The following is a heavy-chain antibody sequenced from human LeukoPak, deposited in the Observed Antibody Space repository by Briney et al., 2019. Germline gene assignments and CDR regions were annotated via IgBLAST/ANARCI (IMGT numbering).Heavy chain of an antibody. V-gene: IGHV4-30-4*08. CDR1: GGSISSGDYY. J-gene: IGHJ5*02. CDR3: ARRNYDSSGYRALDP. Sequence: SQTLSLTCTVSGGSISSGDYYWRWIRQPPGKGGEWVGNIYYSGSTYYNPSLKRRVTISVATSKNQFSLKLSSVTAADTAVYYCARRNYDSSGYRALDPWGQGTLVTVSS. CDR2: IYYSGST. D-gene: IGHD3-22*01.